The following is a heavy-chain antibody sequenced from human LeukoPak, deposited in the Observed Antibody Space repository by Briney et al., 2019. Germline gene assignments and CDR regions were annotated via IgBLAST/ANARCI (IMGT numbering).Heavy chain of an antibody. D-gene: IGHD3-16*01. J-gene: IGHJ4*02. CDR3: ARAGGNYFDY. V-gene: IGHV4-39*07. CDR1: GGSISSSSYY. Sequence: SETLPLTCTVSGGSISSSSYYWGWIRQPPGKGLEWIGSIYYSGSTYYNPSLKSRVTISVDTSKNQFSLKLSSVTAADTAVYYCARAGGNYFDYWGQGTLVTVSS. CDR2: IYYSGST.